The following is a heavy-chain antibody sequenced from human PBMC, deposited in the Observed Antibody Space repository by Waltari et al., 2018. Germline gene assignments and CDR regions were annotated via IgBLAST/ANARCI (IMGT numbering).Heavy chain of an antibody. V-gene: IGHV4-38-2*01. CDR1: GYSISSGYY. D-gene: IGHD2-21*01. CDR3: ARREVIGGTFDY. Sequence: QLQLHDSGPGLVRPSETLSLTCAVSGYSISSGYYWGLIRQPPGEGLEWLGSIYHSGSTYSNPSLKSRVIISVDTSKKQFSLRLSSGTAADTAVYYCARREVIGGTFDYWGQGTLVTVSS. CDR2: IYHSGST. J-gene: IGHJ4*02.